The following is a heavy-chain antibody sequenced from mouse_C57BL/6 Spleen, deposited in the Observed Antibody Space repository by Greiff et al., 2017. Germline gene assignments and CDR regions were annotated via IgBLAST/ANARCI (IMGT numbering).Heavy chain of an antibody. CDR3: ARHGHYGNHGGYAMDY. V-gene: IGHV1-62-2*01. D-gene: IGHD2-1*01. CDR1: GYTFTEYT. Sequence: VKLQESGAELVKPGASVKLSCKASGYTFTEYTIHWVKQRSGQGLEWIGWFYPGSGSIKYNEKFKDKATLTADKSSSTVYMELSRLTSEDSAVYFCARHGHYGNHGGYAMDYWGQGTSVTVSS. CDR2: FYPGSGSI. J-gene: IGHJ4*01.